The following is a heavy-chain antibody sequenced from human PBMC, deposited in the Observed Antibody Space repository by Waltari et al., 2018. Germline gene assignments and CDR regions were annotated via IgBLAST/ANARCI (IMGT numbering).Heavy chain of an antibody. Sequence: QVQLQESGPGLVKPSETLSLTCAVSGYSISSGYYWGWIRQPPGKGLEWIGSIYHSGSTYYNPSLKSRVTISVDTSKNQFSLKLSSVTAADMAVYYCARLQGAFDIWGQGTMVTVSS. CDR1: GYSISSGYY. CDR2: IYHSGST. V-gene: IGHV4-38-2*01. CDR3: ARLQGAFDI. J-gene: IGHJ3*02.